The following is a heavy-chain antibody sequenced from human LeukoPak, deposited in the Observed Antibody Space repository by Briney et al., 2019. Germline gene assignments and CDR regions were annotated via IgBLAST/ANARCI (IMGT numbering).Heavy chain of an antibody. CDR2: ISGSGGST. J-gene: IGHJ3*02. V-gene: IGHV3-23*01. CDR3: ARGLRSNDAFDI. CDR1: GYTFSSYA. Sequence: GGSLRLSCAASGYTFSSYAMSWVRQAPGKGLEWVSAISGSGGSTYYADSVKGRFTISRDNSKNTLYLQMNSLRAEDTAVYYCARGLRSNDAFDIWGQGTMVTVSS. D-gene: IGHD5-12*01.